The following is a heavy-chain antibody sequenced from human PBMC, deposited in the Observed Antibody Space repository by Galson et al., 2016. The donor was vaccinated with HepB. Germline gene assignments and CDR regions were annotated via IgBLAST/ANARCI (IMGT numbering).Heavy chain of an antibody. D-gene: IGHD6-13*01. Sequence: SLRLSCAASGFTFNIFAMHWVRQAPGKGLEWVAAVSYDGNNKYFADSAKGRFTISRDDSKNTLSLQINSLRTEDTALYYCARPASATTRLFYYFDYWGQGTLVTVSS. CDR3: ARPASATTRLFYYFDY. J-gene: IGHJ4*02. CDR1: GFTFNIFA. V-gene: IGHV3-30*03. CDR2: VSYDGNNK.